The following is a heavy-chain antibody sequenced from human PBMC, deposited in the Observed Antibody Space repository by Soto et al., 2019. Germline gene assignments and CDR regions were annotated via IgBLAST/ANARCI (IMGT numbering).Heavy chain of an antibody. CDR3: WHSSSWYLAYYYGMDV. D-gene: IGHD6-13*01. V-gene: IGHV3-15*07. CDR1: GFTFSNAW. CDR2: IKSKTDGGTT. J-gene: IGHJ6*02. Sequence: GGSLRLSCAASGFTFSNAWMNWVRQAPGKGLEWVGRIKSKTDGGTTDYAAPVKGRFTISRDDSKNTLYLQMNSLKTEDTAVYYCWHSSSWYLAYYYGMDVWGQGTTVTVSS.